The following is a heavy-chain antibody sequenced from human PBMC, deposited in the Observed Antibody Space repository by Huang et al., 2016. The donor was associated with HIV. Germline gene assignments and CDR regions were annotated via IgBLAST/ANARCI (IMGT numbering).Heavy chain of an antibody. CDR1: GFDFNIYG. Sequence: QVQLVESGGGVVQPGGSLTLSCAASGFDFNIYGMHWVLQAPGKGLEWVTVILYDGTTKYYADSVQGRFTISRDNSKKTVYLRMNSLRPEDTAVYFCAKGGRYGVLDFWGQGTMVAVSS. V-gene: IGHV3-30*18. CDR2: ILYDGTTK. J-gene: IGHJ3*01. D-gene: IGHD1-26*01. CDR3: AKGGRYGVLDF.